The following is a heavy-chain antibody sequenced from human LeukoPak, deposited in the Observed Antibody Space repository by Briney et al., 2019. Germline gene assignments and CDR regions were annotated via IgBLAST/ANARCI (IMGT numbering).Heavy chain of an antibody. J-gene: IGHJ4*02. CDR2: ISAYNGNT. CDR1: GYTFTSYG. D-gene: IGHD5-12*01. V-gene: IGHV1-18*01. CDR3: PRDLGYVGDY. Sequence: ASVKVSCKASGYTFTSYGISWVRQAPGQGLEWMGWISAYNGNTNYAQKLQGRVTMTTDTSTSTAYMALRSLTSDDPAVYSRPRDLGYVGDYWGQGTLVTVSS.